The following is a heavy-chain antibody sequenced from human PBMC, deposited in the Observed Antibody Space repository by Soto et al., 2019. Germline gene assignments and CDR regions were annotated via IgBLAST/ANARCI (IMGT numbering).Heavy chain of an antibody. J-gene: IGHJ6*02. CDR2: TYHSGTA. D-gene: IGHD4-17*01. CDR3: ARAHYGDYGYGMDV. V-gene: IGHV4-30-2*01. Sequence: PSETLSLTCTVSGGSVSSGSYSWTWIRQPPGKGLEWIGYTYHSGTAYYSPSLKSRVTISVDRSKNQFSLKLTSVTAADTAVYYCARAHYGDYGYGMDVWGQGTPVTVSS. CDR1: GGSVSSGSYS.